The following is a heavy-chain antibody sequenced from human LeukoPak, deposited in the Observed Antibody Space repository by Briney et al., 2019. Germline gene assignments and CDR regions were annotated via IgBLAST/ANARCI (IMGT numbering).Heavy chain of an antibody. CDR2: IYPGDSDT. J-gene: IGHJ5*02. D-gene: IGHD3-16*01. Sequence: GESLKISCKGSGYTFSKYWIGWARQMPGKGLEWMGIIYPGDSDTRYSPSFQGQVTISADKSISTAYLQWSCLEASDTAMYYCASALRSGGFDPWGQGTLVTVSS. V-gene: IGHV5-51*01. CDR1: GYTFSKYW. CDR3: ASALRSGGFDP.